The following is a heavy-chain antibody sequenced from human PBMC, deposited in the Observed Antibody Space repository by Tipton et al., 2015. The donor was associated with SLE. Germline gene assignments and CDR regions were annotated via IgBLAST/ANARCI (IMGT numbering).Heavy chain of an antibody. CDR1: GFTFSDHW. D-gene: IGHD1-14*01. J-gene: IGHJ6*02. V-gene: IGHV3-7*03. Sequence: SLRLSCAASGFTFSDHWMNWVRQAPGKGLQWVANIKQDGSDTYYADSVKGRFTISRDNSKNTLYLQMNSLRAEDTAVYYCARSRDSEYYYYYGMDVWGQGTTVTVSS. CDR2: IKQDGSDT. CDR3: ARSRDSEYYYYYGMDV.